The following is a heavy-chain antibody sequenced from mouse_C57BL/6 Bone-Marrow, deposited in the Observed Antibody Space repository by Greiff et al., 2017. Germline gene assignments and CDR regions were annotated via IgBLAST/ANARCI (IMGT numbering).Heavy chain of an antibody. Sequence: QVQLQQSGPGLVQPSQSLSITCTVSGFSLTSYGVHWVRQSPGKGLEWLGVIWSGGSTDYNAAFISRLSISKDNSKSQVFFKMNSLQADDTAIYYCARNGDYDGGAYWGQGTLVTVSA. J-gene: IGHJ3*01. CDR2: IWSGGST. CDR1: GFSLTSYG. D-gene: IGHD2-4*01. CDR3: ARNGDYDGGAY. V-gene: IGHV2-2*01.